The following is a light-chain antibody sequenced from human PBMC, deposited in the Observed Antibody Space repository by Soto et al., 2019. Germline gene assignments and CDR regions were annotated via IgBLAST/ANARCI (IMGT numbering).Light chain of an antibody. J-gene: IGKJ1*01. V-gene: IGKV1-6*01. Sequence: AIQMTQSPSSLSASVGDRVTITCRASQGIGNDLGWYQQKPGKAPKLLIYAASSLQSGVPSRFSGSGSGTDFTLTISSLQPEDFATYYCLQDYNSPWTFGQGTKVEIK. CDR1: QGIGND. CDR3: LQDYNSPWT. CDR2: AAS.